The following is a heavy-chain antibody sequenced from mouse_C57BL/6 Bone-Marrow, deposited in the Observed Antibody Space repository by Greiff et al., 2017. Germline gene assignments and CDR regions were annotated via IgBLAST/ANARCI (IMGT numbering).Heavy chain of an antibody. D-gene: IGHD2-3*01. V-gene: IGHV3-6*01. CDR3: ARELLPLYYFDY. CDR1: GYSITSGYY. CDR2: ISYDGSN. Sequence: ESGPGLVKPSQSLSLTCSVTGYSITSGYYWNWIRQFPGNKLEWMGYISYDGSNNYNPSLKNRISITRDTSKNQFFLKLNSVTTEYTATYYCARELLPLYYFDYWGQGTTLTVSS. J-gene: IGHJ2*01.